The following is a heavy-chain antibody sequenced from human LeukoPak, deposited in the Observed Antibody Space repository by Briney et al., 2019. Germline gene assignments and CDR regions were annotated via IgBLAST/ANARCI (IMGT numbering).Heavy chain of an antibody. CDR1: GYTFTGYY. J-gene: IGHJ4*02. Sequence: ASVKVSCKASGYTFTGYYMYWVRQAPGQGLEWMGWINPNSGGTNYAQKFQGRVTMTRDTSISTAYMELSRLRSDDTAVYYRAIEVPGGVSLDYWGQGTLVTVSS. V-gene: IGHV1-2*02. D-gene: IGHD3-16*01. CDR3: AIEVPGGVSLDY. CDR2: INPNSGGT.